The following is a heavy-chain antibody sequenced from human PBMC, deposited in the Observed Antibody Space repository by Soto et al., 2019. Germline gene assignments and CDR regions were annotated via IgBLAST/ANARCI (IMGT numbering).Heavy chain of an antibody. CDR1: GGTISSSNW. CDR2: IYHTGST. J-gene: IGHJ5*02. CDR3: ARHLYDIWTGYYNTWFDP. V-gene: IGHV4-4*02. Sequence: PSETLSLTGAVSGGTISSSNWWSWVRQPPGKGLEWIGKIYHTGSTNYNPSLKSRVTISVDKSKNQFSLNLNSVTAADTAVYYCARHLYDIWTGYYNTWFDPWGQGTLVTVSS. D-gene: IGHD3-9*01.